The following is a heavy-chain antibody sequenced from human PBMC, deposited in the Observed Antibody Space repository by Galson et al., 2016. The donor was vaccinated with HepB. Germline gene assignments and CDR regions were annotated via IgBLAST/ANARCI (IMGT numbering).Heavy chain of an antibody. J-gene: IGHJ2*01. V-gene: IGHV3-13*04. D-gene: IGHD4-17*01. Sequence: SLRLSCAASGSTFSTYDMHWVRQASGKGLEWVSAIGTRGDTYYADSVEARFTISRENAKNSLYLQMNYLRAEDTALYYCARELQDAVTFAWYLDRWGRGTLVTVSS. CDR2: IGTRGDT. CDR1: GSTFSTYD. CDR3: ARELQDAVTFAWYLDR.